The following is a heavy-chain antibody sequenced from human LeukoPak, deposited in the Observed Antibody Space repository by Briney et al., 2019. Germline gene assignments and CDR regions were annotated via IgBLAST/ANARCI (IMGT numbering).Heavy chain of an antibody. V-gene: IGHV3-30*18. CDR1: GFTFSSYG. D-gene: IGHD3-16*01. J-gene: IGHJ4*02. CDR2: ISYDGSNK. CDR3: AKDLGGHFDY. Sequence: QTGGSLRLSCAASGFTFSSYGMHRVRQAPGKGLEWVAVISYDGSNKYYADSVKGRFTISRDNSKNTLYLQMNSLRAEDTAVYYCAKDLGGHFDYWGQGTLVTVSS.